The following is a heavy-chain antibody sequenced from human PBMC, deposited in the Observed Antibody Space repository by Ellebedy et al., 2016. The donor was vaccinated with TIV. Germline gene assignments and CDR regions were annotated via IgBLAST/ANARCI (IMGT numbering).Heavy chain of an antibody. V-gene: IGHV1-18*01. CDR1: GYIFTTSG. J-gene: IGHJ4*02. CDR3: ARVPMPGKADY. D-gene: IGHD4-23*01. CDR2: IGTYSGKT. Sequence: ASVKVSXXTSGYIFTTSGISWVRQAPGKGLEWMGWIGTYSGKTNYAQKLQGRVTLTTDTSTSTAYMELRSLRSDDTAVYYCARVPMPGKADYWGQGTLVTVSS.